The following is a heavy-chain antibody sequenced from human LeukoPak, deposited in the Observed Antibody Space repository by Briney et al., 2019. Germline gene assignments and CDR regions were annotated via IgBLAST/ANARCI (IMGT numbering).Heavy chain of an antibody. V-gene: IGHV3-7*01. J-gene: IGHJ4*02. CDR1: GFAFSNYW. CDR3: ARALPPYYYDSGTYYAPR. D-gene: IGHD3-10*01. CDR2: IKQDGSQK. Sequence: GGSLRLSCAASGFAFSNYWMSWVRQAPGKGLEWVANIKQDGSQKYYVDSVKGRFTISRDNAKNSLYLQMNSLRAEDTAVYYCARALPPYYYDSGTYYAPRWGQGTLVTVSS.